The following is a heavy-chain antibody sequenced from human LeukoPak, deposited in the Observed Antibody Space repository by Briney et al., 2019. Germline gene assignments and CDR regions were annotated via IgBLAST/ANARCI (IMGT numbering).Heavy chain of an antibody. CDR1: GFTFSSYA. V-gene: IGHV3-30*04. Sequence: GGSLRLSCAASGFTFSSYAMHWVRQAPGKGLEWVSSLRYDGTDENYADSVKGRFTISRDNSKNMLYLQMSSLRTEDTAVYYCVRDTYYYASGNFEGYLDYWGQGTLVTVSS. CDR2: LRYDGTDE. D-gene: IGHD3-10*01. CDR3: VRDTYYYASGNFEGYLDY. J-gene: IGHJ4*02.